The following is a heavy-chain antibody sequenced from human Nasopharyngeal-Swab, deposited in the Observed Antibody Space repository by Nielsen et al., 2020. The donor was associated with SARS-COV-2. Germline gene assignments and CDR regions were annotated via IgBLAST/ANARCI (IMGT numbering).Heavy chain of an antibody. V-gene: IGHV3-23*01. CDR3: AKGGVSVYGDSYYFDF. CDR1: GFTFSTFG. Sequence: GESLKISCAASGFTFSTFGMTWVRQAPGKGLEWVSRISGSGGYADYADSVKGRFTVSRDNSKNTVYLQMDSLRAEDTAVYYCAKGGVSVYGDSYYFDFWGQGSLVTVSS. CDR2: ISGSGGYA. J-gene: IGHJ4*02. D-gene: IGHD4-17*01.